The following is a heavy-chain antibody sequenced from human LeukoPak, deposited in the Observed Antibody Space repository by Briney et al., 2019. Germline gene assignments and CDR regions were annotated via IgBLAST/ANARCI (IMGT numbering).Heavy chain of an antibody. Sequence: ASAKVFCKASGYKFTNYGISWVRQAPGQGLEWMGWISPYNGNTIYAQKLQGRVTMTTDTSTSTAYMELRSLRSDDTAVYYCARGSPPRVYYDRSGYYSYYFDYWGQGTLVTVSS. CDR1: GYKFTNYG. CDR2: ISPYNGNT. CDR3: ARGSPPRVYYDRSGYYSYYFDY. V-gene: IGHV1-18*01. D-gene: IGHD3-22*01. J-gene: IGHJ4*02.